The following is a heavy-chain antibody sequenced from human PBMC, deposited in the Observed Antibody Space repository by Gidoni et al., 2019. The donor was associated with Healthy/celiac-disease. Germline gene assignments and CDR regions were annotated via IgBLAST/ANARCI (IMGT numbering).Heavy chain of an antibody. CDR2: ISSSSSTI. V-gene: IGHV3-48*01. CDR3: ARDKTPYCSSTSCYPGGFDP. J-gene: IGHJ5*02. Sequence: EVQLVESGEGLVQPGGSLRLSCAASGFTFSSYSMNWVRQAPGKGLGWVSYISSSSSTIYYADSVKGRFTISRDNAKNSLYLQMNSLRAEDTAVYYCARDKTPYCSSTSCYPGGFDPWGQGTLVTVSS. CDR1: GFTFSSYS. D-gene: IGHD2-2*01.